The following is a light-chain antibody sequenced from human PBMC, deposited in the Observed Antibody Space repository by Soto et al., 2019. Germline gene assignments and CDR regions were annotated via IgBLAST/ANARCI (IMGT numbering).Light chain of an antibody. CDR1: QSVTSNY. CDR3: QQYGSSPFT. J-gene: IGKJ3*01. CDR2: GAS. Sequence: EIVLTQSPGTLSLSPGERATLSCRASQSVTSNYLAWYQQKPGQAPMLLIYGASSRATGIPDRFSGSGSGTDFTLSISRLEPEDFAVFYCQQYGSSPFTFGPGTKVDIK. V-gene: IGKV3-20*01.